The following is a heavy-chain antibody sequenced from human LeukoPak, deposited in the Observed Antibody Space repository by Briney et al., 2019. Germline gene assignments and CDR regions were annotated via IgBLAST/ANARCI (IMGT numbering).Heavy chain of an antibody. CDR1: GGSFSGYY. V-gene: IGHV4-34*01. CDR3: ARMPRRRGWFGP. Sequence: PSETLSLTCAVYGGSFSGYYWSWIRQPPGKGLEWIGEINHSGSTNYNPSLKSRVTISVDTSKNQFSLKLSSVTAADTVVYYCARMPRRRGWFGPWGQGTLVTVSS. D-gene: IGHD2-2*01. J-gene: IGHJ5*02. CDR2: INHSGST.